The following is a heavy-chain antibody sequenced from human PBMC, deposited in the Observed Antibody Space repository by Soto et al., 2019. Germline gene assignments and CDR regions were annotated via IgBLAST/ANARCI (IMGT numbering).Heavy chain of an antibody. J-gene: IGHJ5*02. CDR2: ISCSGAST. V-gene: IGHV3-23*01. CDR1: GFTFSSYS. Sequence: PGGSLRLSCAASGFTFSSYSMRWVRQAPGKGLEWVSAISCSGASTYYADSVKGRFTISRDNSKNTLYLQMNSLRAEDTAVYYCAWDLLAVAGTVSWGQGTLVTVSS. D-gene: IGHD6-19*01. CDR3: AWDLLAVAGTVS.